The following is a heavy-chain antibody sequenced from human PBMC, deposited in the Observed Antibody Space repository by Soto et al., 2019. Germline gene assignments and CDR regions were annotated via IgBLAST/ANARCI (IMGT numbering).Heavy chain of an antibody. CDR3: ARDTGSYYLDS. Sequence: SETLSLTCTIYGGPISSYFWSWIRQPPGKGLEWIGYIHYSGTTVYSPSLKSRVTMSIDTSENQFTLNLTSVTAADTAVYYCARDTGSYYLDSWGQGSLVTVSS. CDR2: IHYSGTT. V-gene: IGHV4-59*01. J-gene: IGHJ4*01. CDR1: GGPISSYF. D-gene: IGHD1-26*01.